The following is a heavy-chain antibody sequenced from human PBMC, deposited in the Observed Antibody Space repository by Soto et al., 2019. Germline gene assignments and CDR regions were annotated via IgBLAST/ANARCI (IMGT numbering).Heavy chain of an antibody. CDR3: ASSPLYCSGGSCYSGNYGMDV. V-gene: IGHV1-18*01. CDR2: ISAYNGNT. Sequence: QVQLVQSGAEVKKPGASVKVSCKASSYTFTSYGISWVRQAPGQGLEWMGWISAYNGNTNYAQKLQGRVTMTTDTSTSTAYMELRSLRSDDTAVYYCASSPLYCSGGSCYSGNYGMDVWGQGTTVTVSS. D-gene: IGHD2-15*01. CDR1: SYTFTSYG. J-gene: IGHJ6*02.